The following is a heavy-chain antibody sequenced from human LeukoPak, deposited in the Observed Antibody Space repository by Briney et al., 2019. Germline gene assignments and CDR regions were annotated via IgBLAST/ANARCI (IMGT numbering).Heavy chain of an antibody. CDR2: MNPKSEKT. CDR3: ARVHDYGDYDPDY. D-gene: IGHD4-17*01. Sequence: GASVEVSCKASGDTFTNYEINWVRQAPGQGLEWMGWMNPKSEKTGYGQKFQGRVTMTRNTSITTAYMELSSLRPEDTAVYFCARVHDYGDYDPDYWGQGILVTVSS. V-gene: IGHV1-8*01. CDR1: GDTFTNYE. J-gene: IGHJ4*02.